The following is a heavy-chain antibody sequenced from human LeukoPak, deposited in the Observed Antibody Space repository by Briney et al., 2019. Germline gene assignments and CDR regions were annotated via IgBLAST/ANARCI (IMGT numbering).Heavy chain of an antibody. J-gene: IGHJ3*02. Sequence: PGGSLRLSCAASGFTFSSYSTNWVRQAPGKGLEWVSSISSSSSYIYYADSVKGRFTISRDSAKNSLYLQMNSLRAEDTAVYYCARDLLIAVAGSDAFDIWGQGTMVTVSS. CDR3: ARDLLIAVAGSDAFDI. V-gene: IGHV3-21*01. CDR2: ISSSSSYI. D-gene: IGHD6-19*01. CDR1: GFTFSSYS.